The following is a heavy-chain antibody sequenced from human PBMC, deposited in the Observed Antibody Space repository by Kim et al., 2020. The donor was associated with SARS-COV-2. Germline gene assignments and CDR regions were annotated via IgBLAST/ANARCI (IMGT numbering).Heavy chain of an antibody. V-gene: IGHV3-30*01. J-gene: IGHJ6*02. CDR3: ARGGSSWSSKYYYGMDA. Sequence: VKGRFTSSRDNSKNTLYLQMNSLRPEDTAVYYCARGGSSWSSKYYYGMDAWGQGTMVTVSS. D-gene: IGHD6-13*01.